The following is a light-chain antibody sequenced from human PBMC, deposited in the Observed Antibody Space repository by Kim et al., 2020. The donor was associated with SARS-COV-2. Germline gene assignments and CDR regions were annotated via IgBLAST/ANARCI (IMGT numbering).Light chain of an antibody. CDR2: DVS. CDR3: SSFTSSISYV. J-gene: IGLJ1*01. Sequence: QSALTQPASVSGSPGQSIIISCTGSSSDIGSRNYVSWYQQYPGKAPNLMIYDVSRRPSGVSNRFSGSKSGNMASLTISGLQAEDEADYYCSSFTSSISYVFGTGTKVTVL. V-gene: IGLV2-14*03. CDR1: SSDIGSRNY.